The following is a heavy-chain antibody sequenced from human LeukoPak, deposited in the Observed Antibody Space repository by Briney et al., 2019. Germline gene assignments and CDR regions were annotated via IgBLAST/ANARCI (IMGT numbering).Heavy chain of an antibody. CDR3: AKVSVIVVVVAANDY. CDR2: ISGSGGST. Sequence: GRSLRLSCAASGFTFSSYAMSWVRQAPGKGLEWVSAISGSGGSTYYADSVKGRFTISRDNSKNTLYLQMDSLRAEDTAVYYCAKVSVIVVVVAANDYWGQGTLVTVSS. V-gene: IGHV3-23*01. CDR1: GFTFSSYA. J-gene: IGHJ4*02. D-gene: IGHD2-15*01.